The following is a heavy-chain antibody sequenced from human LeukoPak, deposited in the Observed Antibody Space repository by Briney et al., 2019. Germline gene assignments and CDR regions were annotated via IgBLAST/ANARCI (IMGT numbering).Heavy chain of an antibody. CDR3: ARDYAMMVDY. V-gene: IGHV3-21*01. CDR2: ISSNI. Sequence: GGSLRLSCAASGFSFTFYSMNWVRQAPGKGLEWVSSISSNIYYADSVKGRFTISRDNAKNLLFLQVSSLRAEDTAVYYCARDYAMMVDYWGQGTLVTISS. CDR1: GFSFTFYS. J-gene: IGHJ4*02. D-gene: IGHD3-22*01.